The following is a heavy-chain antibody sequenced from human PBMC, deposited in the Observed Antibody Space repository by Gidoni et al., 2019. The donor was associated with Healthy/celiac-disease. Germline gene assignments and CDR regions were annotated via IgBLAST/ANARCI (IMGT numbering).Heavy chain of an antibody. CDR2: INPNSGGT. Sequence: QVQLVQSGAEVKKPGASVKVSCKASGYTFTGYYMPWVRQAPGQGLEWMGWINPNSGGTNYAQKFQGWVTMTRDTSISTAYMELSRLRSDDTAVYYCAREASEYSYGYYMDVWGKGTTVTVSS. V-gene: IGHV1-2*04. CDR1: GYTFTGYY. CDR3: AREASEYSYGYYMDV. J-gene: IGHJ6*03. D-gene: IGHD5-18*01.